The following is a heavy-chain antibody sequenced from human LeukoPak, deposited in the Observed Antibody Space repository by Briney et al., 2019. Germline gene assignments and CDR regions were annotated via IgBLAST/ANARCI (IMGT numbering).Heavy chain of an antibody. CDR1: GGTFSSYA. D-gene: IGHD6-19*01. V-gene: IGHV1-69*04. J-gene: IGHJ4*02. CDR3: ARDAYGSGWPDY. CDR2: IIPIGGIA. Sequence: SVTVSCKASGGTFSSYAMSWVRQAPGQGLEWMGRIIPIGGIANYAQKFQGRVTITADKSTSTAYMELSSLRSEDTAVYYCARDAYGSGWPDYWGQGTLVTVSS.